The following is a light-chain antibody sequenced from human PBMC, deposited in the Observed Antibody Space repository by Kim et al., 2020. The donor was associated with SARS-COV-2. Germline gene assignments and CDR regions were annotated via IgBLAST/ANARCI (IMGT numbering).Light chain of an antibody. V-gene: IGLV1-47*01. CDR1: TSDIGSNY. J-gene: IGLJ3*02. Sequence: GQRVTISCSGSTSDIGSNYVYWYQQLPGTAPKLLSYRNNQRPSGVPDRFSVSKSGTSASLAISGLRSDDEADYYCATWDDSLNDPVFGGGTQLTVL. CDR3: ATWDDSLNDPV. CDR2: RNN.